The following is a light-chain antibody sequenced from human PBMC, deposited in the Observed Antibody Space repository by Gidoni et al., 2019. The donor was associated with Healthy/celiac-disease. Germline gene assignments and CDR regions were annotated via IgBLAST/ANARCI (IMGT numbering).Light chain of an antibody. J-gene: IGKJ1*01. Sequence: EIVLTQSPATLSLSPGERATLSCRASQSVSSYLAWYQQKPGQAPRLLIYDASNRATGIPARFSGSGSATDFTLTISSREPEDFAVYYCQQRSNWPPWTFGQGTKVEIK. V-gene: IGKV3-11*01. CDR2: DAS. CDR3: QQRSNWPPWT. CDR1: QSVSSY.